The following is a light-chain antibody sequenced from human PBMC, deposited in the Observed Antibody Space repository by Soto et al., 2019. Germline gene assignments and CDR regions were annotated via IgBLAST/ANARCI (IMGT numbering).Light chain of an antibody. V-gene: IGLV1-44*01. J-gene: IGLJ3*02. CDR1: SSNIGSNN. Sequence: QLVLTQPPSASGTPGQRVTISCSGSSSNIGSNNVNWYQQLPGTAPKLLIYSNNQRPSGVPERFSGSKSGTSASLAISGLQSEDEADYCCAAWDDSLNGWVFGGGTKLTVL. CDR3: AAWDDSLNGWV. CDR2: SNN.